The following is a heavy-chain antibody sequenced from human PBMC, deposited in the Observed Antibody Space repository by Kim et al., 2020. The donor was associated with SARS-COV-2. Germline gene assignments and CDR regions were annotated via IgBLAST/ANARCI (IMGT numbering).Heavy chain of an antibody. J-gene: IGHJ2*01. V-gene: IGHV3-48*02. D-gene: IGHD3-9*01. Sequence: GGSLRLSCAASGFTFSSYSMNWVRQAPGKGLEWVSYISSSSSTIYYADSVKGRFTISRDNAKNSLYLQMNSLRDEDTAVYYCARGDYDILTGYQLYWYFDLWGRGTLVTVSS. CDR3: ARGDYDILTGYQLYWYFDL. CDR1: GFTFSSYS. CDR2: ISSSSSTI.